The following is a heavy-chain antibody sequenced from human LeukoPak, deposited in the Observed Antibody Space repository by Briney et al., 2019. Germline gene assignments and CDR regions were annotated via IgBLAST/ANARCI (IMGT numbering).Heavy chain of an antibody. CDR2: IIPIFGTA. CDR1: GGPFSSYA. V-gene: IGHV1-69*05. J-gene: IGHJ6*03. Sequence: SVEVSFQASGGPFSSYAISWVRQAPGQGLEWMGGIIPIFGTANYPQKFQGRVTITTDESTSTAYMELSSLRSEDTAVYYCARDGERGGSYYYYYYMDVWGKGTPVTVSS. D-gene: IGHD1-26*01. CDR3: ARDGERGGSYYYYYYMDV.